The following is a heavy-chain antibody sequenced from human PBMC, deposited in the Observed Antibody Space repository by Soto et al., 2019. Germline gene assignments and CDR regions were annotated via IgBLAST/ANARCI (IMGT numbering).Heavy chain of an antibody. CDR3: AHRGTGVGAWYVDL. V-gene: IGHV2-5*02. CDR1: GFSLSTSGVG. CDR2: IYWDDDK. Sequence: QITLKESGPTLVKPTQTLTLTCTFSGFSLSTSGVGVGWIRQPPGKALEWLALIYWDDDKRYNPSLKSRLTITKATSKNQVVLTMTNMDPVDTVTYYCAHRGTGVGAWYVDLWGRGTLVTVSS. J-gene: IGHJ2*01. D-gene: IGHD3-10*01.